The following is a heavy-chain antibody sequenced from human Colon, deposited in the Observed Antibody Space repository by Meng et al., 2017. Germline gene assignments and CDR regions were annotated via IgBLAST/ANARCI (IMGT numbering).Heavy chain of an antibody. V-gene: IGHV4-34*01. CDR2: IDYHGVS. J-gene: IGHJ5*02. D-gene: IGHD4-17*01. CDR1: GGSFNGFY. CDR3: ATGLRHGDWFDP. Sequence: SETLSLTCAVSGGSFNGFYWSRIRQPPGKGLEWIGEIDYHGVSNDNSSLKSRLTISLDTSKKQISLTLTSVTAADTAVYYCATGLRHGDWFDPWGQGTLVTVSS.